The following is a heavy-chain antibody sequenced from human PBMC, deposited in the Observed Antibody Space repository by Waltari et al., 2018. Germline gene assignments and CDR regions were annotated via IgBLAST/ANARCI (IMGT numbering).Heavy chain of an antibody. Sequence: QLQLQESGPGLVKPSETLSLTCIVSCGSISISSHYWDWIRQPPGKGLEWIGSIYYNGRTQYNPSLKTRVTMSVDTPKNQFSQIVTSVTAADTAMYYCARGGTQDGWFDPWGQGTLVNVSS. CDR1: CGSISISSHY. J-gene: IGHJ5*02. CDR3: ARGGTQDGWFDP. V-gene: IGHV4-39*07. D-gene: IGHD1-1*01. CDR2: IYYNGRT.